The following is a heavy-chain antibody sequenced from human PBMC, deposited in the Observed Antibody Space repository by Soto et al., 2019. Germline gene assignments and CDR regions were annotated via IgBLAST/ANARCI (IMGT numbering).Heavy chain of an antibody. D-gene: IGHD3-10*01. CDR3: ARGLGGSYQGLSLDY. CDR2: INHSGST. Sequence: QGQLQQWGAGLLKPSETLSLTCAVYGGSFSGYYWSWIRQPPGKGLEWIGEINHSGSTNSNPSLKSRVTRSVDTAMTQFSLKLSSVTAADPAVYDCARGLGGSYQGLSLDYWGQGTLVTVSS. J-gene: IGHJ4*02. CDR1: GGSFSGYY. V-gene: IGHV4-34*01.